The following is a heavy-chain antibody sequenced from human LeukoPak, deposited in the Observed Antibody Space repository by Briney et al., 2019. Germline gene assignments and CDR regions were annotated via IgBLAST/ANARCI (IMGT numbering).Heavy chain of an antibody. J-gene: IGHJ3*02. CDR2: INPNSGGT. CDR3: ARDQRGDGYNEDAFDI. CDR1: GYTFTGDY. Sequence: ASVKVSCKASGYTFTGDYMHWVRQAPGQGLEWMGWINPNSGGTNYAQKVQGRVTMTRDTSISTAYMELSRLRSDDTAVYYCARDQRGDGYNEDAFDIWGQGTMVTVSS. V-gene: IGHV1-2*02. D-gene: IGHD5-24*01.